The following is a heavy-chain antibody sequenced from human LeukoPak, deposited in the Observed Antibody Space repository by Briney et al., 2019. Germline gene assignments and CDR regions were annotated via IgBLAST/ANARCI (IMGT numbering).Heavy chain of an antibody. CDR3: ARADALVVVARSAFDI. D-gene: IGHD2-15*01. Sequence: GGSLRLSCAASGFTFSSYGMHWVRQAPGKGLEWVAFIRYDGSNKYYADSVKGRFTISRDNSKNTLYLQMNSLRAEDTAVYYCARADALVVVARSAFDIWGQGTMVTVSS. J-gene: IGHJ3*02. V-gene: IGHV3-30*02. CDR2: IRYDGSNK. CDR1: GFTFSSYG.